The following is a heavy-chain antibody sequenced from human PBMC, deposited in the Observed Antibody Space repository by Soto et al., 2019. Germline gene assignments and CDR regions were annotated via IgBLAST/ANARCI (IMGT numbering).Heavy chain of an antibody. CDR3: VRDGTKNLRDWFDP. CDR1: GDSIISSDFY. D-gene: IGHD1-1*01. CDR2: IYATGSS. J-gene: IGHJ5*02. Sequence: SSETLSLTCTVSGDSIISSDFYWGWVRQPPGKGLEWIGRIYATGSSDYNPSLKSRITISVDMSKKQFSLTLRSVTAADTAMYYCVRDGTKNLRDWFDPWGQGILVTVSS. V-gene: IGHV4-39*07.